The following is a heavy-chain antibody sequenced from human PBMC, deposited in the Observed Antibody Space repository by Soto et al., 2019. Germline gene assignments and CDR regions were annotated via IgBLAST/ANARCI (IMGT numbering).Heavy chain of an antibody. Sequence: PGGSLRLSCAASGFTFSSYDMSWVRQAPGKGLEWVSGVSASGSITSYADSVKGRFTISRDNSKNTVFLQVSSLRAEDTAIYYCAKGSGSGGRCYKGFDYWGQGTMVTVSS. J-gene: IGHJ4*02. CDR1: GFTFSSYD. D-gene: IGHD2-15*01. CDR3: AKGSGSGGRCYKGFDY. V-gene: IGHV3-23*01. CDR2: VSASGSIT.